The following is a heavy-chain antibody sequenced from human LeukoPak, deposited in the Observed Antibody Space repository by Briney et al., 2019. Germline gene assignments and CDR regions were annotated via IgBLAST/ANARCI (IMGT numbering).Heavy chain of an antibody. CDR3: ARGRYYGSGSYYNEVGDWFDP. Sequence: ASVKVCCKASGYTFTSYDINWVRQATGQGLEWMGWMNPNSGNTGYAQKFQGRVTMTRNTSIGTAYMELSSLRSEDTAVYYCARGRYYGSGSYYNEVGDWFDPWGQGTLVTVSS. V-gene: IGHV1-8*01. CDR2: MNPNSGNT. CDR1: GYTFTSYD. D-gene: IGHD3-10*01. J-gene: IGHJ5*02.